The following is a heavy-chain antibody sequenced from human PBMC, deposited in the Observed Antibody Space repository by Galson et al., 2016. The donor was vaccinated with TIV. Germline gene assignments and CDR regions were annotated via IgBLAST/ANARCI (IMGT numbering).Heavy chain of an antibody. CDR2: IIGMFGTP. Sequence: SVKVSCKASGGTFSSYAISWVRQAPGQGLEWMGRIIGMFGTPNYAKKFQGRVTITADALTSKAYMELSSLRSEDTAVYYGARGTGYYDNSAYNAWGQGTLVTVSS. CDR3: ARGTGYYDNSAYNA. J-gene: IGHJ5*02. V-gene: IGHV1-69*13. CDR1: GGTFSSYA. D-gene: IGHD3-22*01.